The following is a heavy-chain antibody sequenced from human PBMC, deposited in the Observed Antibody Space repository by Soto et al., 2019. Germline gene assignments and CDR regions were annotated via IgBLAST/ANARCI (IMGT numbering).Heavy chain of an antibody. CDR1: GGSISSGNYC. V-gene: IGHV4-30-4*01. D-gene: IGHD3-22*01. CDR2: ISYSGSA. CDR3: ARLTALYDSSGYYDYYYGMDV. Sequence: SETLSLTCTVSGGSISSGNYCWSWIRQPPGKGLEWIGFISYSGSAYYNPSLKSRVTISVDTSKNQFSLNLSSVTAADTAVYYCARLTALYDSSGYYDYYYGMDVWGQGTTVTVSS. J-gene: IGHJ6*02.